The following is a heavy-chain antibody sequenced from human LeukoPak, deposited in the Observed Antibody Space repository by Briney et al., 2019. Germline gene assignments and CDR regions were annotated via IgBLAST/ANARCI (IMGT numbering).Heavy chain of an antibody. J-gene: IGHJ4*02. CDR2: INWSGGRN. D-gene: IGHD2-2*01. V-gene: IGHV3-20*04. Sequence: GGSLRLSCTASGFAFDEHGMSWVRQVPGKGLEWVSGINWSGGRNGYADPLRGRFTISRDNAKNSLYLQMDSRRAENTALYYCARAPITSPFYFDYWGQGTLVTVSS. CDR1: GFAFDEHG. CDR3: ARAPITSPFYFDY.